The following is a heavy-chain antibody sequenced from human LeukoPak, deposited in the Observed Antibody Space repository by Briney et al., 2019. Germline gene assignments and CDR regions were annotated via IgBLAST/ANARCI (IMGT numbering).Heavy chain of an antibody. CDR1: GGSISSYY. Sequence: SETLSLTCTVSGGSISSYYWSWIRQPPGKGLVWIGYIQKRGSTNYNPSLKSRVTISVDMSKNQFSLKLRSVTAADTAVYYCARDRPGIAVAGDAFDIWGRGTMVIVSS. D-gene: IGHD6-19*01. V-gene: IGHV4-59*01. CDR3: ARDRPGIAVAGDAFDI. J-gene: IGHJ3*02. CDR2: IQKRGST.